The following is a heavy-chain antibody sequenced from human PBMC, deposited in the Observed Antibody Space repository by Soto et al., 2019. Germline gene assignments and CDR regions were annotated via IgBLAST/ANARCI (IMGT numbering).Heavy chain of an antibody. CDR1: GFSLNNGRMG. D-gene: IGHD4-4*01. CDR3: ARIKDYSPDY. J-gene: IGHJ4*02. V-gene: IGHV2-26*01. CDR2: IFSNDEK. Sequence: QVTLKESGPVLVQPTETLTLTCTVSGFSLNNGRMGVSWIRQPPGKALEWLAHIFSNDEKSYSTSLKNRLTISKDTSKSQVVLTLTNMDPVDTATYYCARIKDYSPDYWGQGTLVTVSS.